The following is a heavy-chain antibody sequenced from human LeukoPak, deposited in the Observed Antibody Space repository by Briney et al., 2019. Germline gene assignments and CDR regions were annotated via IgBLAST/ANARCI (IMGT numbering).Heavy chain of an antibody. J-gene: IGHJ4*02. CDR3: ARGTDYDFWTKSFDY. Sequence: PSETLSLTCAVYGGSFSGYYWSWIRQPPGKGLEWIGEINHSGSTNYNPSLKSRVTISVDTSKNQFSLKLSSVTAADTAVYYCARGTDYDFWTKSFDYWGQGTLVTVSS. CDR1: GGSFSGYY. V-gene: IGHV4-34*01. CDR2: INHSGST. D-gene: IGHD3-3*01.